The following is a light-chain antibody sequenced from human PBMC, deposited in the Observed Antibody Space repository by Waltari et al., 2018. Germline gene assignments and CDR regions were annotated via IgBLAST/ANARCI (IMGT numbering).Light chain of an antibody. CDR1: QSVSRA. CDR3: QHYLRLPVT. V-gene: IGKV3-20*01. Sequence: IVLTQSPGTLSLSLGDRAPVPCRASQSVSRALAWYQQKPGQAPRLLIYGASTRATGIPDRFSGSGSGTDFSLTISRLEPDDFAVYYCQHYLRLPVTFGQGTTVEI. CDR2: GAS. J-gene: IGKJ1*01.